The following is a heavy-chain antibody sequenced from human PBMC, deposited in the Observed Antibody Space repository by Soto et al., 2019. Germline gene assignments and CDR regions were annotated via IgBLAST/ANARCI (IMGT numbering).Heavy chain of an antibody. CDR3: TRWNGYGDL. Sequence: EMQLLESGGGLVQPGGSLRLSCVVSGFYFSTYGVTWVRQAPGEGLEWVCGVSGGSGVTHYTDSVKGRFTISGDDSQNTVYLQMHSLRGEDTAVYYCTRWNGYGDLWGQGTLVPVSS. CDR1: GFYFSTYG. J-gene: IGHJ5*02. D-gene: IGHD1-1*01. CDR2: VSGGSGVT. V-gene: IGHV3-23*01.